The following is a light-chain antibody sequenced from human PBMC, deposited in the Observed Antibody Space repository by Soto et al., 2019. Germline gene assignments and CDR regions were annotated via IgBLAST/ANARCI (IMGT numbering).Light chain of an antibody. CDR2: SNN. Sequence: QSALTQPPSASGTPGQRVTISCSGSSSNIGSNTVNWYQQLPGTASKLLIYSNNQRPSGVPDRFSGSKSGTSASLAISVLQSEDEADYYCAAWDDSLNGYVFGTGTKVTVL. CDR1: SSNIGSNT. CDR3: AAWDDSLNGYV. V-gene: IGLV1-44*01. J-gene: IGLJ1*01.